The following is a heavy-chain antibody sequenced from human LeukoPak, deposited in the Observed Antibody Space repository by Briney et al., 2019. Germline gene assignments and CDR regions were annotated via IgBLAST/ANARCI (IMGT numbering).Heavy chain of an antibody. CDR1: GGSVSGYY. CDR3: ARIHRYCSGGACYVLDN. J-gene: IGHJ4*02. Sequence: PSETLSLTCVVSGGSVSGYYWGWIRQPPGRALEWIGYVYYSGSTNYNPSFKSRITISVDTSRNQFSLQLSSVTAADTAVYYCARIHRYCSGGACYVLDNWGQGTLVAVSS. CDR2: VYYSGST. V-gene: IGHV4-59*02. D-gene: IGHD2-15*01.